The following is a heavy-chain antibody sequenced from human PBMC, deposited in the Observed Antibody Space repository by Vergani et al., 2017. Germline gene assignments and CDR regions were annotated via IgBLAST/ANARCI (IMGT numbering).Heavy chain of an antibody. CDR1: GYTFTGYY. CDR2: INPNSGGT. V-gene: IGHV1-2*02. J-gene: IGHJ4*02. Sequence: QVQLVQSGAEVKKPGASVKVSCKASGYTFTGYYMHWVRQAPGQGLEWMGWINPNSGGTNYAQRFQGRVTMTRDTSISTAYMELSRLRSDDTAVYYCGRLQRFLEWSLLTLDYWGQGTLVTVSS. D-gene: IGHD3-3*01. CDR3: GRLQRFLEWSLLTLDY.